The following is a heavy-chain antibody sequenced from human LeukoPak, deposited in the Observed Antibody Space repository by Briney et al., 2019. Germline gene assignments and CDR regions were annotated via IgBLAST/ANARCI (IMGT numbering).Heavy chain of an antibody. Sequence: SETLSLTCAVSGGSFSAYYWSWLRQPPGKVLEWIGEIYHSGSTNYNPSLKSRVTMSLDTSKNQFSLRLSSVTAADTAVYYCARRRYDASGYYPSRGRYFDYWGQGTLVTVSS. CDR2: IYHSGST. D-gene: IGHD3-22*01. CDR3: ARRRYDASGYYPSRGRYFDY. V-gene: IGHV4-34*01. J-gene: IGHJ4*02. CDR1: GGSFSAYY.